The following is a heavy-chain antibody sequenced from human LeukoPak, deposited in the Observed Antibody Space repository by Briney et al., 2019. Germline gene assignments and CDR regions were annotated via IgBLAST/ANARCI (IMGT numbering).Heavy chain of an antibody. CDR3: ARSLSSWYFLNDY. CDR1: GFTISDYW. CDR2: INSDGSGT. D-gene: IGHD6-13*01. Sequence: TGGSLRLSCEASGFTISDYWMHWVRQAPGKGLVWVSRINSDGSGTDNADSVKGRFTTSRDNAKNTVYLRMNSLRAEDTAVYYCARSLSSWYFLNDYWGQGALVTVSS. V-gene: IGHV3-74*01. J-gene: IGHJ4*02.